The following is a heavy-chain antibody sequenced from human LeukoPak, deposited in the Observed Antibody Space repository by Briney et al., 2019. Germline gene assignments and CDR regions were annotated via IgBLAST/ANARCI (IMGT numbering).Heavy chain of an antibody. Sequence: GGSLRLSCAASGVTFSSYGMHWVRQAPGKGLEWVAVISYDGSNKYYADSVKGRFIISRDNSKNTLYLQMNSLRAEDTAVYYCAKDLGIAAAGRTDYFDYWGQGTLVTVSS. CDR2: ISYDGSNK. J-gene: IGHJ4*02. D-gene: IGHD6-13*01. CDR1: GVTFSSYG. CDR3: AKDLGIAAAGRTDYFDY. V-gene: IGHV3-30*18.